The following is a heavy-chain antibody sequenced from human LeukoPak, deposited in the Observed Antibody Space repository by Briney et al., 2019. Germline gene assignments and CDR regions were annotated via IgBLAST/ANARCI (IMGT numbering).Heavy chain of an antibody. CDR1: GGSISSYY. CDR2: IYYSGST. V-gene: IGHV4-59*01. CDR3: ARESKTPGIAAAGTYLYAFDI. J-gene: IGHJ3*02. Sequence: KASETLSLTCTVSGGSISSYYWSWIRQPPGKGLEWIGYIYYSGSTNYNPSLKSRVTISVDTSKNQFSLKLSSVTAADTAVYYCARESKTPGIAAAGTYLYAFDIWGQGTMVTVSS. D-gene: IGHD6-13*01.